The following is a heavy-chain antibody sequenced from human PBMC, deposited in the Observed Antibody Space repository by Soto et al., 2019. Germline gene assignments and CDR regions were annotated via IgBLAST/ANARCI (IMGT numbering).Heavy chain of an antibody. CDR1: GFTFSDYY. J-gene: IGHJ4*02. V-gene: IGHV3-11*06. D-gene: IGHD3-10*01. CDR3: ARVYGSGSYAY. Sequence: ESGGGLVKPGGSLRLSCAASGFTFSDYYMSWIRQAPGKGLEWVSYISSSSSYTNYADSVKGRFTISRDNAKNSLYLQMNSLRAEDTAVYYCARVYGSGSYAYWGQGTLVTVSS. CDR2: ISSSSSYT.